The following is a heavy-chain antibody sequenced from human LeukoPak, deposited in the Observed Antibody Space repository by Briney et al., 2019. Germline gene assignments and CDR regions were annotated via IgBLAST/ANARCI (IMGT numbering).Heavy chain of an antibody. D-gene: IGHD6-13*01. Sequence: SVKVSCKASGGTFSSYAISWVRQAPGQGLGWMGGIIPIFGTANYAQKFQGRVTITPDKSTSTAYMGLSSLRSEDTAVYYCCGTITAAAGTFDYWGQGTLVTVSS. CDR1: GGTFSSYA. CDR2: IIPIFGTA. CDR3: CGTITAAAGTFDY. V-gene: IGHV1-69*06. J-gene: IGHJ4*02.